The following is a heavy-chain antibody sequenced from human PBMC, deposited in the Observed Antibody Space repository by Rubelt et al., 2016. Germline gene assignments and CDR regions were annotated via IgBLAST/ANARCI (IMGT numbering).Heavy chain of an antibody. Sequence: VQLVQSGAEVKKPGESLKISCKGSGYSFTSYWIGWVRQMPGKGLEWMGIIYPGVSDTRYSPSFQGQVTISADKSISTAYLQWSSLKASDTAMYYFARTAEVDYYYYGMDVWGQGTTVTVAS. D-gene: IGHD6-13*01. CDR3: ARTAEVDYYYYGMDV. CDR2: IYPGVSDT. J-gene: IGHJ6*02. CDR1: GYSFTSYW. V-gene: IGHV5-51*01.